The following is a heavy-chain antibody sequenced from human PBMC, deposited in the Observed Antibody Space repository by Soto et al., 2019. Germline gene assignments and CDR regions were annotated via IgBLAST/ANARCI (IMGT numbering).Heavy chain of an antibody. CDR3: ARGGHVVVVTAALDY. CDR1: GDTFTDYY. CDR2: VNPSGGHT. D-gene: IGHD2-21*02. J-gene: IGHJ4*02. Sequence: QVQLVQSGAEVKKPGASVKVSCKASGDTFTDYYIHWVRQAPGQGLEWMGTVNPSGGHTTYAQHSRGRRTMTRDTSTSTLYMGLASLTSEDTAIYFCARGGHVVVVTAALDYWGQGTLVTVSS. V-gene: IGHV1-46*01.